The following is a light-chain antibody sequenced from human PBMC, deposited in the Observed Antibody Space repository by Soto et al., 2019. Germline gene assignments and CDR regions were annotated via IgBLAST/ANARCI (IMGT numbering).Light chain of an antibody. CDR2: AAS. CDR3: QQANIFPFT. Sequence: DIQMTQSPASVPASVGDRVTITCRASQKLGNWLAWYQQKPGKVPQLQIYAASDLQTDVPSRFSGSRSGPLVTLTISRLQSEDSATYYWQQANIFPFTFGDGTKVEIK. V-gene: IGKV1-12*02. J-gene: IGKJ4*01. CDR1: QKLGNW.